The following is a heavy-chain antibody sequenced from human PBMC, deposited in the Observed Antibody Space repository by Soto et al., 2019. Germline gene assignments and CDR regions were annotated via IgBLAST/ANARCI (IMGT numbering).Heavy chain of an antibody. D-gene: IGHD4-17*01. CDR3: ARDDYGDYSFAFDI. Sequence: ASVKLSCKASGYSFTSYGISWVRQAPGQGLEWMGWISAYNGNTNYAQKLQGRVTMTTDTSTSTAYMELRSLRSDDTAVYYCARDDYGDYSFAFDIWGQGTMVTVSS. V-gene: IGHV1-18*01. CDR2: ISAYNGNT. J-gene: IGHJ3*02. CDR1: GYSFTSYG.